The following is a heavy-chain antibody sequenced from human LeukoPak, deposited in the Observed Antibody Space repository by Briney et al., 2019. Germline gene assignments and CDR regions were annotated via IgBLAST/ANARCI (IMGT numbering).Heavy chain of an antibody. V-gene: IGHV4-4*07. CDR1: DYSISNTYY. J-gene: IGHJ5*02. Sequence: SETLSLTCTVSDYSISNTYYWSWIRQPAGKGLEWIGRIYTSGSTNYNPSLKSRVTMSVDTSKNQFSLKLSSVTAADTAVYYCARTLYYDILTGYMNWFDPWGQGTLVTVSS. D-gene: IGHD3-9*01. CDR2: IYTSGST. CDR3: ARTLYYDILTGYMNWFDP.